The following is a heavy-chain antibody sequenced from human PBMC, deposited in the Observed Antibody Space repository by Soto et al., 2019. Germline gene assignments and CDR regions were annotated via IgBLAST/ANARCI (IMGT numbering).Heavy chain of an antibody. CDR1: GFTLSSYW. CDR2: MNSDGSST. D-gene: IGHD5-18*01. CDR3: AQGGYYSYSNVDY. V-gene: IGHV3-74*01. Sequence: EVQLVESGGGLVQPGGSLRLSCAASGFTLSSYWMHWVRQSPGKGLAWVSRMNSDGSSTSYADSVKGRCTISRDNAKNTLYLQMNSLRAEDTAVYYCAQGGYYSYSNVDYWGKGRLVTVSS. J-gene: IGHJ4*02.